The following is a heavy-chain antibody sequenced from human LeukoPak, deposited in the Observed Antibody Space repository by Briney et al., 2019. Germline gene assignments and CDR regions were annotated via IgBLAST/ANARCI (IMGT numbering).Heavy chain of an antibody. D-gene: IGHD1-26*01. Sequence: ASVKVSCKTSGYPFINYDINWVRQASGQGLEWMRWMRPNSGKTGYAQKFQGRITMTRNISISTAYMELSSLRFDDTAVYFCARERGGQAGSYFPSWGQGALVTVSS. CDR3: ARERGGQAGSYFPS. CDR2: MRPNSGKT. CDR1: GYPFINYD. J-gene: IGHJ4*02. V-gene: IGHV1-8*01.